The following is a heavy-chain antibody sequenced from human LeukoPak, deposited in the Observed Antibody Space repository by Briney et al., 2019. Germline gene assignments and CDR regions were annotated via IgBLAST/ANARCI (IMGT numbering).Heavy chain of an antibody. J-gene: IGHJ4*02. CDR1: GFTFSSYS. CDR2: ISSSSSYI. CDR3: AKDSAKKYDDY. D-gene: IGHD2/OR15-2a*01. Sequence: GGSLRLSCAASGFTFSSYSRNWVRQAPGKGLEWVSSISSSSSYIYYADSVKGRFTISRDNAKNSLYLQMNSLRAEDTAVYYCAKDSAKKYDDYWGQGTLVTVSS. V-gene: IGHV3-21*04.